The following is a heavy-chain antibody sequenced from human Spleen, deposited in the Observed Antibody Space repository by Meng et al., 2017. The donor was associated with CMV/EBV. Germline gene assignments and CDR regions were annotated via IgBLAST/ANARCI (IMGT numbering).Heavy chain of an antibody. D-gene: IGHD1-26*01. J-gene: IGHJ5*02. V-gene: IGHV3-7*01. CDR3: ARALFIGWFDP. Sequence: SGDSVRGRLTISRDNANNCLYVQMNSLRAEDTAVYYCARALFIGWFDPWGQGTLVTVSS.